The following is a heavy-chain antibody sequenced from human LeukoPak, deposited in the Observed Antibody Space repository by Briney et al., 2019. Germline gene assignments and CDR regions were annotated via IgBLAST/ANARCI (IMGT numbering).Heavy chain of an antibody. V-gene: IGHV4-4*07. CDR2: IFASGST. D-gene: IGHD6-19*01. CDR3: ARTYSSVSTTYYFDY. CDR1: GGPFSSHY. Sequence: PSETLSLTCTVSGGPFSSHYGRWIPQPAGKGLEWFGHIFASGSTKYNPSLQSRVTMSVDTSKNQFSLKLSSVTAADTAVYYCARTYSSVSTTYYFDYWGQGTLVTVSS. J-gene: IGHJ4*02.